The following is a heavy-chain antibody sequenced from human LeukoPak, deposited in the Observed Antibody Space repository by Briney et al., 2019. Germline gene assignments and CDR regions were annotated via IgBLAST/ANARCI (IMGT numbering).Heavy chain of an antibody. Sequence: GGSLRLSCAASGFTFSSHAMHWVRQAPGKGLEWVGRIRSKANGYTTAYGASVKGRFTISRDDLKRTTYVQMKSLKIEDTAVYYCTRLAGGDAFDIWGPGTMVTVSS. CDR2: IRSKANGYTT. J-gene: IGHJ3*02. D-gene: IGHD2-15*01. V-gene: IGHV3-73*01. CDR1: GFTFSSHA. CDR3: TRLAGGDAFDI.